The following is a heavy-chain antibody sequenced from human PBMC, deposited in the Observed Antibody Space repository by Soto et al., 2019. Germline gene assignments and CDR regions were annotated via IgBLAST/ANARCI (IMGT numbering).Heavy chain of an antibody. Sequence: EVQLVESGGGLVQHGGSLRLSCAASGFTFSSYSMNWVRQAPGKGLEWVSYISSSSSTTYYADSVKGRFTISRDNAKNSLYLQMNSLRDEDTAVYYCARGLYYYDSRGYWGYWGQGTLVTVSS. CDR1: GFTFSSYS. CDR3: ARGLYYYDSRGYWGY. CDR2: ISSSSSTT. J-gene: IGHJ4*02. D-gene: IGHD3-22*01. V-gene: IGHV3-48*02.